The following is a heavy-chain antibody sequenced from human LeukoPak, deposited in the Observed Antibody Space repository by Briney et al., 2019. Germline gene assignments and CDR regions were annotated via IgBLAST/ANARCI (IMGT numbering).Heavy chain of an antibody. CDR1: GYTFSGYG. V-gene: IGHV1-18*01. Sequence: GASVKVSCKTSGYTFSGYGISWVRQAPGQGLEWMGWITGNNGNTNYAPSLQGRVTMTTNTSTNTAYMELTSMKADDTALYYCARDQRNSGSYRFEYWGQGTLVTVSS. CDR2: ITGNNGNT. J-gene: IGHJ4*02. D-gene: IGHD1-26*01. CDR3: ARDQRNSGSYRFEY.